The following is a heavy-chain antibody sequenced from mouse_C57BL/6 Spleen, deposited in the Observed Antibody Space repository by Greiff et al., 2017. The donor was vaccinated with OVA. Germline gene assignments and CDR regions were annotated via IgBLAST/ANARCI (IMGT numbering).Heavy chain of an antibody. CDR3: TRELGGFAY. Sequence: VQLQQSGAELVRPGASVTLSCKASGYTFTDYDMHWVKQTPVHGLEWIGAIDPETGGTAYNQKFQGKAILTADKSSSTAYMELRSLTSEDSAVYYCTRELGGFAYWGQGTLVTVSA. CDR2: IDPETGGT. D-gene: IGHD4-1*01. J-gene: IGHJ3*01. CDR1: GYTFTDYD. V-gene: IGHV1-15*01.